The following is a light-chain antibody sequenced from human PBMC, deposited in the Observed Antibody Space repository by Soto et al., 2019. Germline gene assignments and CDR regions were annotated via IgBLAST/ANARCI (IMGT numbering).Light chain of an antibody. J-gene: IGKJ4*02. CDR3: QQRYTWVT. CDR2: DAS. CDR1: QSVGNS. Sequence: EIVLTQSPATLSLYPGERATLSCRASQSVGNSLAWFQQTPGQAPRLLIYDASTRATGIPARFSGSGSGTAFTLTISSLEPEDSPLYYCQQRYTWVTFGGGTKVEIK. V-gene: IGKV3-11*01.